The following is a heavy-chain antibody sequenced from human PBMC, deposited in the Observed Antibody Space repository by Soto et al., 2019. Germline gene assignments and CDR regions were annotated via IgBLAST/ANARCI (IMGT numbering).Heavy chain of an antibody. CDR1: VDTFSMYW. CDR3: ARESNYIEVEPVTVMGPFSWIDP. J-gene: IGHJ5*02. CDR2: FVATFETT. V-gene: IGHV1-69*06. Sequence: SVKVPCKASVDTFSMYWVSWVRQDPGQGLEGMSGFVATFETTNYAQKCLASSTNTANKTPYTEYMGLSSLRVADTGVYYGARESNYIEVEPVTVMGPFSWIDPWGQGTLVTVSS. D-gene: IGHD2-2*01.